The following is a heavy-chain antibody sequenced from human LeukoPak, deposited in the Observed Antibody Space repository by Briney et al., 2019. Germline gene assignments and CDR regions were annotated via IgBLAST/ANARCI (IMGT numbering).Heavy chain of an antibody. CDR1: GFTVSSNY. Sequence: GSLRLSCAASGFTVSSNYMSWVRQAPGKGLEWVSIIYSGGSTFYADSVKGRFTISRDNSKNTLYLQMNSLRAEDTAVYYCARGGSYLSAFDIWGQGTMVTVSS. CDR2: IYSGGST. V-gene: IGHV3-53*01. CDR3: ARGGSYLSAFDI. D-gene: IGHD1-26*01. J-gene: IGHJ3*02.